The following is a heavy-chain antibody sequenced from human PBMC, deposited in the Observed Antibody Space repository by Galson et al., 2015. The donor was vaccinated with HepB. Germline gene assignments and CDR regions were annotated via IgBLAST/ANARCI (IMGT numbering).Heavy chain of an antibody. CDR2: ISSTSDTK. J-gene: IGHJ4*02. V-gene: IGHV3-48*01. CDR3: ARYALGHNYKDPFDS. D-gene: IGHD3-10*01. Sequence: SLRLSCAASGFIFSAKGMHWVRQAPGKGLEWVSYISSTSDTKYYADSVKGRFTISRGNAKNSLYLQMNSLRAEDTAVYYCARYALGHNYKDPFDSWGQGTLVTVSS. CDR1: GFIFSAKG.